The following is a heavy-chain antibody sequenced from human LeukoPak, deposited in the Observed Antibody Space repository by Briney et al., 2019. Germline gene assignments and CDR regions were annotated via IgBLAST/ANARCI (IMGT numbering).Heavy chain of an antibody. V-gene: IGHV4-34*01. J-gene: IGHJ3*02. Sequence: SETLSLTCAVYGGSFSGYYWSWIRQPPGKGLEWIGEINHSGSTNYNPSLKSRVTISVDTSKNQFSLKLSSVTAADTAVYYCARARVVRYFNRQPMSAFDIWGQGTMVAVSS. CDR3: ARARVVRYFNRQPMSAFDI. CDR2: INHSGST. CDR1: GGSFSGYY. D-gene: IGHD3-9*01.